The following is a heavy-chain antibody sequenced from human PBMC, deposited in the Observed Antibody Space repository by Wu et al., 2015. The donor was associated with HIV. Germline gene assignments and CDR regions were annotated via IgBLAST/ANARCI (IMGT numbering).Heavy chain of an antibody. V-gene: IGHV4-38-2*01. CDR3: ARGPLYYYGSGSPGDY. Sequence: QVQLQESGPGLVKPSETLSLTCVVSGNSISSDYYWGWIRQPPGKGLEWIGTLYHSGSTYHNPSLKSRVTISVDTSKNQFYLKLNSVTAADTAVYYCARGPLYYYGSGSPGDYWGQGTLVTVSS. CDR1: GNSISSDYY. CDR2: LYHSGST. J-gene: IGHJ4*02. D-gene: IGHD3-10*01.